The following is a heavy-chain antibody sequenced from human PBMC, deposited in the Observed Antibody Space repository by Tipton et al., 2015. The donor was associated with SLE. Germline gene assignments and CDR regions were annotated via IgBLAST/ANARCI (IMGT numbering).Heavy chain of an antibody. V-gene: IGHV4-59*01. CDR3: ATDRRIVVVPAAMDYNWFDP. Sequence: TLSLICTVSGDSITYYYWSWIRQPPGKGLEWIGYVYYGGSTNYNPSLKSRVTISLDTSKNQFSLQLSSVTAADTAVYYCATDRRIVVVPAAMDYNWFDPWGHGTLVTISS. J-gene: IGHJ5*02. D-gene: IGHD2-2*01. CDR1: GDSITYYY. CDR2: VYYGGST.